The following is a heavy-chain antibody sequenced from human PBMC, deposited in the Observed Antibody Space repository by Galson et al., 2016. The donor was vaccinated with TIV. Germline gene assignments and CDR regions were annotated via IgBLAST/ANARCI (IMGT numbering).Heavy chain of an antibody. J-gene: IGHJ4*02. D-gene: IGHD2-15*01. CDR1: GGSISSNGIF. CDR3: ARDQDSGAYFDY. V-gene: IGHV4-31*03. CDR2: IYHSGST. Sequence: TLSLTCTVSGGSISSNGIFWSWIRQHPGKGLEWIGYIYHSGSTHYNPSLKSRVAMSVDTSKNQFSLTLTSVTAADTAVYYCARDQDSGAYFDYWGQGTLVTASS.